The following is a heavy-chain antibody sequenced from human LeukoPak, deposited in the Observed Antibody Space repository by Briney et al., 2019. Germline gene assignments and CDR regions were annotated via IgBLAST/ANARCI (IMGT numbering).Heavy chain of an antibody. V-gene: IGHV1-69*13. CDR3: EGGIRDFDWLPSKVGPYYYMDV. J-gene: IGHJ6*03. D-gene: IGHD3-9*01. Sequence: SVKVSCKASGGTFSSYAISWVRQAPGQMLEWLGGIIPIFGTANYGQKFQGRVTITADESTSTAYMELSSLRSEDTFFFQAEGGIRDFDWLPSKVGPYYYMDVWGKGTTVTISS. CDR1: GGTFSSYA. CDR2: IIPIFGTA.